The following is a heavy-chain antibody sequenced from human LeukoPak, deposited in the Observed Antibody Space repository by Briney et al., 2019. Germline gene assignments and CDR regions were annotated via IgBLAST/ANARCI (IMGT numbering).Heavy chain of an antibody. CDR1: GYTFSGYY. CDR3: ARGSTRDSSGWYGPGKWFDP. CDR2: INPKSGGT. Sequence: GASVKVSCKASGYTFSGYYMHWVRQAPGQGLEWMGWINPKSGGTNEAQKFHDRVTMTRDTSIRTAYMEVSRLRSDDTAVYYCARGSTRDSSGWYGPGKWFDPWGQGTLVTVSS. V-gene: IGHV1-2*02. J-gene: IGHJ5*02. D-gene: IGHD6-19*01.